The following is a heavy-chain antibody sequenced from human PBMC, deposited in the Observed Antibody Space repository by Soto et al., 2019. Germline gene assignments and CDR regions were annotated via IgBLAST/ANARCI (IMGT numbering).Heavy chain of an antibody. CDR2: IFHDGTA. V-gene: IGHV4-4*01. CDR1: GFSISSGNW. J-gene: IGHJ4*02. D-gene: IGHD2-8*01. CDR3: ARLVYDTRLNYMYFDF. Sequence: ETLSLTCAVSGFSISSGNWWTWFRQTPQRGLEYIGEIFHDGTANYYPSFERRVAISVDTSKNQFSLKLTSVTAADTAIYFCARLVYDTRLNYMYFDFWGQGALVTVSS.